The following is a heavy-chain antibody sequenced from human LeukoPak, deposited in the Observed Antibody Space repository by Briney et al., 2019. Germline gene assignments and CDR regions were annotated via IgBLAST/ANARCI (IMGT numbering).Heavy chain of an antibody. CDR2: FDPEDGET. D-gene: IGHD4-17*01. V-gene: IGHV1-24*01. J-gene: IGHJ4*02. CDR1: GYTLTELS. Sequence: ASVKVSCKVSGYTLTELSMHWVRQAPGKGLEWMGGFDPEDGETIYAQKLQGRVTMTRDTSTSTVYMEMNSLRSEDTAVYYCARGSGDYGDYEGGYWGQGTLVTVSS. CDR3: ARGSGDYGDYEGGY.